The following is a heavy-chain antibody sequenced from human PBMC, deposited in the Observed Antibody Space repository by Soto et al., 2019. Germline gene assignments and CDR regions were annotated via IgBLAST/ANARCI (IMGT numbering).Heavy chain of an antibody. CDR1: GFTFSDYW. J-gene: IGHJ4*02. V-gene: IGHV3-74*01. CDR3: VSDFRSSDY. D-gene: IGHD3-3*01. CDR2: INGVGTYT. Sequence: EVQLVESGGGSAQPGGSLRLSCAASGFTFSDYWIHWVRQAPGKGPVWVSRINGVGTYTNYADSVKGRFSISRDNAENTVYLQMNSLRVEDTAVYYCVSDFRSSDYWGQGTLVTVSS.